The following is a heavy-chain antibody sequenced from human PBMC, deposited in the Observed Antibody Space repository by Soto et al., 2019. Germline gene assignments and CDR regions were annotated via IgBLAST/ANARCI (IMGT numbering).Heavy chain of an antibody. CDR2: IWYDGSNK. V-gene: IGHV3-33*01. CDR1: GFTFSSYG. Sequence: GGSLRLSCAASGFTFSSYGMHWVRQAPGKGLEWVAVIWYDGSNKCYADSVKGRFTISRDNSKNTLYLQMNSLRAEDTAVYYCARDYYDSSGYRPLDYWGQGTLVTVSS. CDR3: ARDYYDSSGYRPLDY. D-gene: IGHD3-22*01. J-gene: IGHJ4*02.